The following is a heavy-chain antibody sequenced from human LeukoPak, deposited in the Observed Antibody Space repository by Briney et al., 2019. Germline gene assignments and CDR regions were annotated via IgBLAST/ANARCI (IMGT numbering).Heavy chain of an antibody. CDR3: ARDYYDSSGYYYLDAFDI. Sequence: GGSLRLSCAASGFTFDDYGMSWVRQAPGKGLEWVSGINWNGRSTGYADSVKGRFTISRDNAKKSLYLQMNSLRAEDTALYYCARDYYDSSGYYYLDAFDIWGQGTMVTVSS. D-gene: IGHD3-22*01. J-gene: IGHJ3*02. V-gene: IGHV3-20*04. CDR1: GFTFDDYG. CDR2: INWNGRST.